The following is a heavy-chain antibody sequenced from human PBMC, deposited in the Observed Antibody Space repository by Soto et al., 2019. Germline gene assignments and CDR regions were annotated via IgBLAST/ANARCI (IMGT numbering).Heavy chain of an antibody. J-gene: IGHJ6*03. Sequence: QVQLQESGPGLVKPSETLSLTCTVSGGSISSYYWSWIRQPPGKGLEWIGYIYSSGSTNYNPSLKRRVTISVDTSKNQCSLKLSSGTAADTAVYYWARDSRQLYGDYYYYYMDVWGKGTTVTVSS. CDR2: IYSSGST. D-gene: IGHD4-17*01. CDR3: ARDSRQLYGDYYYYYMDV. CDR1: GGSISSYY. V-gene: IGHV4-59*01.